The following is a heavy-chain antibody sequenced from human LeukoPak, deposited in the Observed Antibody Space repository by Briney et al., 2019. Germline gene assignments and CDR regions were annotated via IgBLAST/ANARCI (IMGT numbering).Heavy chain of an antibody. V-gene: IGHV3-74*01. CDR1: GFPFSTHW. J-gene: IGHJ5*02. Sequence: GGPLRLSCVASGFPFSTHWMHWVRQPPGKWLGWVSHINSDGSGTNYTDSVKGRFTISRDNARNTLFLRVNSLRAEDTAVYYCAAGYSSSQLDRWDQGTLVTVSS. D-gene: IGHD6-13*01. CDR2: INSDGSGT. CDR3: AAGYSSSQLDR.